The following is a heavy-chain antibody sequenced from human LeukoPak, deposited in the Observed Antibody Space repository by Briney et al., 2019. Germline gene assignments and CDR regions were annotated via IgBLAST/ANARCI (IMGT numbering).Heavy chain of an antibody. Sequence: GGSLRLSCAASGFIFDDYTMHWVRQAPGKGLEWVSLISWDGGSTYYADSVKGRFTISRDNSKNSLYLQMNSLRTEDTALYYCAKDKGPDYSNYYYYGMDVWGQGTTVTVSS. CDR3: AKDKGPDYSNYYYYGMDV. D-gene: IGHD4-4*01. V-gene: IGHV3-43*01. CDR1: GFIFDDYT. J-gene: IGHJ6*02. CDR2: ISWDGGST.